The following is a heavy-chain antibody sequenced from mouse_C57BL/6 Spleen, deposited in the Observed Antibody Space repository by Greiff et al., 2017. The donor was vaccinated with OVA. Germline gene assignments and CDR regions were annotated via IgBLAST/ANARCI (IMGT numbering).Heavy chain of an antibody. V-gene: IGHV5-17*01. J-gene: IGHJ1*03. CDR2: ISSGSSTI. CDR1: GFTFSDYG. CDR3: ARGRDWYFDV. Sequence: EVKLVESGGGLVKPGGSLKLSCAASGFTFSDYGMHLVRQAPEKGLEWVAYISSGSSTIYYADTVKGRFTISRDNAKNTLFLQMTSLRSEDTAMYYCARGRDWYFDVWGTGTTVTVSS.